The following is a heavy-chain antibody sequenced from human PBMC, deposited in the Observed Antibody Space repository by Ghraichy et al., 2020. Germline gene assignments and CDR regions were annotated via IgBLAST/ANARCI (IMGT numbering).Heavy chain of an antibody. J-gene: IGHJ4*02. Sequence: SETLSLTCAVYGGSFSGYYWSWIRQPPGKGLEWIGEINHSGSTNYNPSLKSRVTISVDTSKNQFSLKLSSVTAADTAVYYCARGGWLQKTDYWGQGTLVTVSS. CDR3: ARGGWLQKTDY. D-gene: IGHD5-24*01. CDR1: GGSFSGYY. V-gene: IGHV4-34*01. CDR2: INHSGST.